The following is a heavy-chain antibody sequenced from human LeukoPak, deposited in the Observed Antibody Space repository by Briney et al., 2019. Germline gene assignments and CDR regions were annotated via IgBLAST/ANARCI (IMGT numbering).Heavy chain of an antibody. CDR3: ARVRGSYHGDY. J-gene: IGHJ4*02. D-gene: IGHD1-26*01. CDR2: ISGSSSTI. V-gene: IGHV3-48*02. CDR1: GFTFSGYS. Sequence: GALRLSCAASGFTFSGYSMNWVRLAPGKGLEWVAYISGSSSTIYYADSVKGRFTISRDNAKNSLYLRMNSLRDEDTAVYYCARVRGSYHGDYWGQGTLVTVSS.